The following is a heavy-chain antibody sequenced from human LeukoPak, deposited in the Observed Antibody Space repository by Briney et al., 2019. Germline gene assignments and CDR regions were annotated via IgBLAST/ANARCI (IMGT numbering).Heavy chain of an antibody. Sequence: MSSETLSLTCAVYGGSFSGYYWSWIRQPPGKGLEWIGEINHSGSTNYNPSLKSRVTISVDTSKNQFFLKLSSVTAADTAVYYCARHRGDYRLIRYWFDPWGQGTLVTVSS. CDR2: INHSGST. CDR3: ARHRGDYRLIRYWFDP. D-gene: IGHD4-17*01. J-gene: IGHJ5*02. CDR1: GGSFSGYY. V-gene: IGHV4-34*01.